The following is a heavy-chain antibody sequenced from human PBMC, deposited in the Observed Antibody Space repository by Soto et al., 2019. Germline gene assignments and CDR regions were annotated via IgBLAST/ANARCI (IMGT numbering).Heavy chain of an antibody. CDR1: GYTFTIYY. Sequence: QVQLVQSGAEVKKPGASVKVSCKASGYTFTIYYMHWVRQAPGQGLEWMGIIDPSGGGTSYAQKFQGRLTMTRDTSTSTVYMELSSQRSEDTAVYYCARDRVDCSGGNCWRSVEDTWGQGTLVTVSS. V-gene: IGHV1-46*01. J-gene: IGHJ5*02. D-gene: IGHD2-15*01. CDR3: ARDRVDCSGGNCWRSVEDT. CDR2: IDPSGGGT.